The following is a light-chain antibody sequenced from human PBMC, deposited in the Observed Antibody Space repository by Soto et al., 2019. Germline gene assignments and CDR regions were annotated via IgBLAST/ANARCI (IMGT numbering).Light chain of an antibody. V-gene: IGKV3-11*01. CDR3: QQRSNWPT. CDR2: DAS. J-gene: IGKJ5*01. Sequence: EIVLTQSPATLSLSPGERATLSCRAGQSVSSYLAWYQQKPGQAPRLLIYDASNRATGIPARFSGSGSGTDFTLTISSLEPEDFAVYYCQQRSNWPTFGQGTRLEI. CDR1: QSVSSY.